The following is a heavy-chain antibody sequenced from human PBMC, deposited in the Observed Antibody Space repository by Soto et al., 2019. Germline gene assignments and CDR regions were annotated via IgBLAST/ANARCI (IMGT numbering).Heavy chain of an antibody. CDR3: AKELIRGDGYEDPDY. CDR2: IYAAGSGK. D-gene: IGHD3-10*01. V-gene: IGHV3-23*01. J-gene: IGHJ4*02. Sequence: HPGGSLRLSCAASGFIFSNYAMFWFRQAPGKGLEWVSTIYAAGSGKYYAGAVKGRFTISRDNSRDTLFLQMDSLRGEDTAIYFCAKELIRGDGYEDPDYWGQGTLVTVSS. CDR1: GFIFSNYA.